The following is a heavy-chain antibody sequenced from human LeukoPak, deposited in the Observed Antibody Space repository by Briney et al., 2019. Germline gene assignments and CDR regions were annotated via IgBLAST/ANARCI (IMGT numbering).Heavy chain of an antibody. Sequence: SETLSLTCSVSGGSISPYLWSWIRQPPGEGLEWIGCIYYNGGTNSSPSLKSRVTMSVDSSKNKFSLRLRSVTAADTAVYYCARLGRYMAATGTPNFDYWGQGILVTVSS. CDR3: ARLGRYMAATGTPNFDY. CDR1: GGSISPYL. D-gene: IGHD1-26*01. J-gene: IGHJ4*02. V-gene: IGHV4-59*08. CDR2: IYYNGGT.